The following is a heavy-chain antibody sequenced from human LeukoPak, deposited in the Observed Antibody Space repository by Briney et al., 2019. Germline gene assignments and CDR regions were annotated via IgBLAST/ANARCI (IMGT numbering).Heavy chain of an antibody. J-gene: IGHJ4*02. CDR3: ARDLRYYGSGSYYNFLDY. CDR2: INPSGGST. Sequence: ASVKVSCKASGYTFTGYYMHWVRQAPGQGLEWMGIINPSGGSTSYAQKFQGRVTMTRDTSTSTVYMELSSLRSEDTAVYYCARDLRYYGSGSYYNFLDYWGQGTLVTVSS. CDR1: GYTFTGYY. D-gene: IGHD3-10*01. V-gene: IGHV1-46*01.